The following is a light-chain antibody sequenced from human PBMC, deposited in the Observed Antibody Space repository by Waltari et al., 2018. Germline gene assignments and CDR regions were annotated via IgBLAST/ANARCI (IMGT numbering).Light chain of an antibody. CDR1: SSDIGGFDY. J-gene: IGLJ1*01. Sequence: QSALTQPASVSGSPGQSITISCTGTSSDIGGFDYVSWYQQHPGKVPKLVIHNVSQRPSGVANRVSGSRSGNTASLTISGLQAEDEADYYCISYTSRTTYVFGTGTKVTVL. CDR2: NVS. CDR3: ISYTSRTTYV. V-gene: IGLV2-14*01.